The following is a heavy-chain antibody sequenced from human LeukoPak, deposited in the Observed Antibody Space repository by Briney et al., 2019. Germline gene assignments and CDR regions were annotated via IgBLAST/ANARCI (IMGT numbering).Heavy chain of an antibody. D-gene: IGHD2/OR15-2a*01. Sequence: PGGSLGLSCAASGFTFSMYSMSWVRQAPGKGLEWVSAIRSTGVDTCYADSVRGRFTISRDNSRGTLSLQMNSLRAEDTAVYFCAILSWDGRGSFYWGQGALVTVSS. CDR1: GFTFSMYS. V-gene: IGHV3-23*01. J-gene: IGHJ4*02. CDR2: IRSTGVDT. CDR3: AILSWDGRGSFY.